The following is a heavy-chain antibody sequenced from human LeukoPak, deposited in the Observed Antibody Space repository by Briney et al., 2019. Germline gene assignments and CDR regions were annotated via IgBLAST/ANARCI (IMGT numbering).Heavy chain of an antibody. CDR3: AKDRGYDFSYGMDV. Sequence: GGSLRLSCVASGFTFSSYGMSWVRQAPRKGLEWVSVISGSGDITFYVDSVKGRFTISRDNSKNTLYLQMNSLRAEDTAIYYCAKDRGYDFSYGMDVWGQGTTVTVSS. V-gene: IGHV3-23*01. D-gene: IGHD5-12*01. CDR1: GFTFSSYG. CDR2: ISGSGDIT. J-gene: IGHJ6*02.